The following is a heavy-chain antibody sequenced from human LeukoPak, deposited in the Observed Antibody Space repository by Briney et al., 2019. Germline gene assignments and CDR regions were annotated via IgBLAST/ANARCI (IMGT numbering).Heavy chain of an antibody. Sequence: GASVKVSCKASGYTFTGYYMHWVRQAPGQGLQWMGWIHPNSGGTNYAQKFQGRVTMTRDTSISTAYMELSRLRSDDTAVYYCARDQQLWLDKLFDIWGQGTMVTVSS. J-gene: IGHJ3*02. D-gene: IGHD5-18*01. CDR3: ARDQQLWLDKLFDI. V-gene: IGHV1-2*02. CDR2: IHPNSGGT. CDR1: GYTFTGYY.